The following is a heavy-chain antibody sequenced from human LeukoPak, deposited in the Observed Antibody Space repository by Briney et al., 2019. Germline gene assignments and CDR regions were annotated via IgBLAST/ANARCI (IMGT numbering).Heavy chain of an antibody. CDR2: IYPGDSDT. Sequence: GESLKISCKGSGYSFTSYWIGWVRQMPGKGLEWMGIIYPGDSDTRYSPSFQGQVTISADKSISTAYLQWSSLKASDTAMYYCARHAFWGYDSRRDAFDIWGQGTMVTVSS. J-gene: IGHJ3*02. CDR3: ARHAFWGYDSRRDAFDI. CDR1: GYSFTSYW. D-gene: IGHD3-22*01. V-gene: IGHV5-51*01.